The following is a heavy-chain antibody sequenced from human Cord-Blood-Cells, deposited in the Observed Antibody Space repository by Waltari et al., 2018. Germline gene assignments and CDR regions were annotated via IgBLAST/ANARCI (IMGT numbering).Heavy chain of an antibody. CDR1: GGSISSYY. V-gene: IGHV4-59*01. CDR3: ARARYCSGGSCYNWFDP. D-gene: IGHD2-15*01. Sequence: QVQLQESGPGLVKPSETLSLTCTVSGGSISSYYWSWIRQPPGKGLEWIGDIYYSASTNYNPSLKSRVTISVDTSKNQFSLKLSSVTAADTAVYYCARARYCSGGSCYNWFDPWGQGTLVTVSS. J-gene: IGHJ5*02. CDR2: IYYSAST.